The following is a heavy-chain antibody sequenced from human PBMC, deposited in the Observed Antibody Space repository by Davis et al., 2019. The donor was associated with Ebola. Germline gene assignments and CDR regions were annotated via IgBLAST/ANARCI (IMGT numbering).Heavy chain of an antibody. CDR3: ARGGGGYSYSDY. J-gene: IGHJ4*02. Sequence: SVKVSCKASGGTFSSYAISWVRQAPGQGLEWMGGIIPILGIANYAQKFQGRVTITADESTSTAYMELSSLRSDDTAVYYCARGGGGYSYSDYWGQGTLVTVSS. CDR2: IIPILGIA. V-gene: IGHV1-69*10. D-gene: IGHD5-18*01. CDR1: GGTFSSYA.